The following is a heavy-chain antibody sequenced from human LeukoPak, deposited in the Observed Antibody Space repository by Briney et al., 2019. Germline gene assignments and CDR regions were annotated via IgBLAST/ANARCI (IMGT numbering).Heavy chain of an antibody. CDR3: ARDQRYYDFWSGYGDY. CDR1: GFTFSSYA. Sequence: GGSLRLSCAASGFTFSSYAMHWVRQAPGKGLEWVAVISYDGSNKYYADSVKGRFTISRDNSKNTLYLQMNSLRAEDTAVYYCARDQRYYDFWSGYGDYWGQGTLVTVSS. D-gene: IGHD3-3*01. J-gene: IGHJ4*02. CDR2: ISYDGSNK. V-gene: IGHV3-30*04.